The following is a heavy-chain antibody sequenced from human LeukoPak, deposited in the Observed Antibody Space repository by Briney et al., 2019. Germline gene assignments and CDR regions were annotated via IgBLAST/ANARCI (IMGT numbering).Heavy chain of an antibody. D-gene: IGHD2-15*01. J-gene: IGHJ4*02. CDR3: ARKIGYCSGGNCYFDY. CDR1: GFTFSSYD. CDR2: ISGSGRST. Sequence: PGGSLRLSCAASGFTFSSYDMSWVRQAPGKGLEWVSVISGSGRSTYYADSVKGRFTISRDNSKNTLYLQMNSLRAEDTAVYYCARKIGYCSGGNCYFDYWGQGTLVTVSS. V-gene: IGHV3-23*01.